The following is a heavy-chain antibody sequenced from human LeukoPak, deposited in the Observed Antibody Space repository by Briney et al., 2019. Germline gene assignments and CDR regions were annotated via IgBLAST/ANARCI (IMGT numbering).Heavy chain of an antibody. CDR1: GGSFSGYY. V-gene: IGHV4-34*01. Sequence: PSETLSLTCAVYGGSFSGYYWSWNRQPPGKGLEWIGEINHSGSTNYNPSLKSRVTMSVDTSKNQFSLKLSSVTAADTAVYYCARCRRGLPDVWGQGTTVTVSS. CDR2: INHSGST. J-gene: IGHJ6*02. CDR3: ARCRRGLPDV.